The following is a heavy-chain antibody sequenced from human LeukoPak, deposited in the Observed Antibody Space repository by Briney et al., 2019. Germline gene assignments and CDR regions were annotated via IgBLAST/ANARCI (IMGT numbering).Heavy chain of an antibody. CDR2: XYYSGST. J-gene: IGHJ5*02. Sequence: SETLSLTCTVSGGSISSYYWSWIRQPPGKGLXXXXXXYYSGSTNYNPSLKSRVTISVDTSKNQFSLKLSSVTAADTAVYYCARNGRAYDILTGYYTGWFDPWGQGTLVTVSS. CDR1: GGSISSYY. V-gene: IGHV4-59*01. D-gene: IGHD3-9*01. CDR3: ARNGRAYDILTGYYTGWFDP.